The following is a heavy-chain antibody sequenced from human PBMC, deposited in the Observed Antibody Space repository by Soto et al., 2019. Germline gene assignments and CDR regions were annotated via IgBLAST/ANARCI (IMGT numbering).Heavy chain of an antibody. CDR1: GYIFTSYD. Sequence: QVQLLQSGAEVKKPGASLKVSCKASGYIFTSYDITWVRQATGQGLDWMGWLNPNSGNTGYAQKFQGTVTMTRNTSISTAYMELSSLRSEDTAVYYCARGRLAARPWDNWFDPWGQGTLVTVSS. CDR2: LNPNSGNT. CDR3: ARGRLAARPWDNWFDP. J-gene: IGHJ5*02. V-gene: IGHV1-8*01. D-gene: IGHD6-6*01.